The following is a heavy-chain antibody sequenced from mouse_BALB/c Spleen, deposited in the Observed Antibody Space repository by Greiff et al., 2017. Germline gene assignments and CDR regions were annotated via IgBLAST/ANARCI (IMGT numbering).Heavy chain of an antibody. J-gene: IGHJ2*01. Sequence: EVQLQESGPGLVKPSQSLSLTCTVTGYSITSDYAWNWIRQFPGNKLEWMGYISYSGSTSYNPSLKSRISITRDTSKNQFFLQLNSVTTEDTATYYCARKSSLGCFDYWGQGTTLTVSS. CDR2: ISYSGST. CDR1: GYSITSDYA. CDR3: ARKSSLGCFDY. D-gene: IGHD4-1*01. V-gene: IGHV3-2*02.